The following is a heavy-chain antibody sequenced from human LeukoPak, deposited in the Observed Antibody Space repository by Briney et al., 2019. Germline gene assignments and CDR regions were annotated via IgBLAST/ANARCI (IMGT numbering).Heavy chain of an antibody. J-gene: IGHJ4*02. CDR1: GFTFTTYS. Sequence: GGSLRLSCAASGFTFTTYSMTWVRQAPGKGLEWVSIISSGSSAIFSADALKGRFTISRDDAKNSLYLQLNSLRAEDTALYYCARVQQSDVFDYWGQGTLVTVSS. CDR3: ARVQQSDVFDY. CDR2: ISSGSSAI. V-gene: IGHV3-21*04. D-gene: IGHD4-11*01.